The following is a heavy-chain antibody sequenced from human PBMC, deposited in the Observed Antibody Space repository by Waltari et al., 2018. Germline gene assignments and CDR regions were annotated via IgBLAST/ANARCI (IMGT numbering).Heavy chain of an antibody. Sequence: QQQLLEPGPGLGKPPETLSHTCNVSGGSMTSHRPSWPWIRQRPGQGLEWIATVSYNGATYSSPSLKSRVTVSRDTSKNHLSLKLGSVTAADTAVYYCATYIGASIGTAAFDVWGQGTMVTVSS. CDR3: ATYIGASIGTAAFDV. CDR1: GGSMTSHRPS. CDR2: VSYNGAT. V-gene: IGHV4-39*02. J-gene: IGHJ3*01. D-gene: IGHD5-12*01.